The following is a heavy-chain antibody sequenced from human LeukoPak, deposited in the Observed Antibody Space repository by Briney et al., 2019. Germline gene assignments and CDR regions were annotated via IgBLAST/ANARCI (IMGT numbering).Heavy chain of an antibody. V-gene: IGHV3-53*01. J-gene: IGHJ4*02. CDR1: GFTVSFHY. CDR3: VRFTLSVYY. Sequence: GGSLRLPCAASGFTVSFHYMGWVRQPPGKGLEWVSILYSGGSTYYADSVKGRFTVSRDNSKNTLYLQMNSLRAEDTAVYYCVRFTLSVYYWGQGTLVTVSS. CDR2: LYSGGST.